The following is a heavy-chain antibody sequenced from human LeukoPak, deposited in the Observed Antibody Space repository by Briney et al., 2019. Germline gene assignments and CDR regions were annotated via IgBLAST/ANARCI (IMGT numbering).Heavy chain of an antibody. CDR2: ISSSSSTI. V-gene: IGHV3-48*02. J-gene: IGHJ4*02. Sequence: GGPLRLSCAASGFTFSSYSMNWVRQAPGKGLEWVSYISSSSSTIYYADSVKGRFTISRDNAKSSLYLQMNSLRDEDTAVYYCARDDYGDYGPFDYWGQGTLVTVSS. CDR1: GFTFSSYS. CDR3: ARDDYGDYGPFDY. D-gene: IGHD4-17*01.